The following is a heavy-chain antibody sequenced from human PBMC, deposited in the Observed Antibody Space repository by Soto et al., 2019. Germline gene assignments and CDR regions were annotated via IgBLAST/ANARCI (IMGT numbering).Heavy chain of an antibody. J-gene: IGHJ4*02. D-gene: IGHD1-26*01. V-gene: IGHV3-23*01. CDR2: ISENGRFT. Sequence: GGYLRLSCAASGFTFSTYTMNWFRQAPGKGLEWVSGISENGRFTYYAGSVKGRFTISRDDSKKMMFLQMSSLRAGDTAVYYCAKSGPTNFFDHWGQGSLVTVSS. CDR3: AKSGPTNFFDH. CDR1: GFTFSTYT.